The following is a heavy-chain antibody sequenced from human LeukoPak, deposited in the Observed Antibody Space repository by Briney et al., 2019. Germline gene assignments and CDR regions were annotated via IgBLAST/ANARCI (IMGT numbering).Heavy chain of an antibody. CDR2: INHSEST. J-gene: IGHJ4*02. CDR3: ARGTPIYDYVWGSYRFDY. CDR1: GGSFSGYY. Sequence: SETLSLTCAVYGGSFSGYYWSWIRQPPGKGLGWIGEINHSESTNYNPSLKSRVTISVDTSKNQFSLKLSSVTAADTAVYYCARGTPIYDYVWGSYRFDYWGQGTLVTVSS. V-gene: IGHV4-34*01. D-gene: IGHD3-16*02.